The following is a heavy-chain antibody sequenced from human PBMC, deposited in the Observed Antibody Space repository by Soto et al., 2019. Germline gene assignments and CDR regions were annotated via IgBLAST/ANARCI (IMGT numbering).Heavy chain of an antibody. CDR1: GYSFINYD. CDR2: VRAYNGNT. CDR3: ARDFNCTRRCIDVFDI. D-gene: IGHD2-8*01. Sequence: QVQLVQSGAEVKKPGASVKVSCKSSGYSFINYDISWVRQAPGQGLEWMGWVRAYNGNTNYAQKFQGRVTMTTDTSPSTAYIELRRLRSDDTAVYYCARDFNCTRRCIDVFDIWGQGTMVTVSS. J-gene: IGHJ3*02. V-gene: IGHV1-18*01.